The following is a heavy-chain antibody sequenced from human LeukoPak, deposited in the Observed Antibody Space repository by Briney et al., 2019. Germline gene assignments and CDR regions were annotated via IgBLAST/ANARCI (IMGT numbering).Heavy chain of an antibody. V-gene: IGHV1-18*01. CDR2: ISVYNGNT. J-gene: IGHJ4*02. D-gene: IGHD4-23*01. Sequence: ASVKVSCKASGYTFTSYGISWVRQAPGQGLEWMGWISVYNGNTNYAQKLQGRVTMTTDTSTSTAYMELRSLRAEDTAVYYCAKSQYQGGNSMLEFDYWGQGTLVTVSS. CDR1: GYTFTSYG. CDR3: AKSQYQGGNSMLEFDY.